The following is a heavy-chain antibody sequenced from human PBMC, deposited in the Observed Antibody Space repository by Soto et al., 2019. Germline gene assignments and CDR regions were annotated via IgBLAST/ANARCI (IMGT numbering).Heavy chain of an antibody. J-gene: IGHJ4*02. CDR2: IWGDGSDK. Sequence: QVQLVESGGGVVQPGRSLRLSCAASGFTFSLYAIHWVRQATGKGLEWVAAIWGDGSDKKYADSVKGRFTVSRDNSKNTLYLQMNSLRDEDTAVYFCARSGECTGTSCHIRGPFDSWGPGTLVTVSS. CDR1: GFTFSLYA. D-gene: IGHD2-8*02. V-gene: IGHV3-33*01. CDR3: ARSGECTGTSCHIRGPFDS.